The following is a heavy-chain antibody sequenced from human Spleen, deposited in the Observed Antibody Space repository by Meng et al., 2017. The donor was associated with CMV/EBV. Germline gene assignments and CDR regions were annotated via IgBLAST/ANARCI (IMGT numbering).Heavy chain of an antibody. J-gene: IGHJ6*02. CDR2: INPNSGGT. V-gene: IGHV1-2*02. CDR3: ARDLIPIMVRGVINYYYGMDV. CDR1: GYTFTAYH. D-gene: IGHD3-10*01. Sequence: ASVKVSCKASGYTFTAYHMYWVRQAPGQGLEWMGWINPNSGGTNYAQKFQGRVTMTRDTSISTVYMELSSLRSDDTAVYYCARDLIPIMVRGVINYYYGMDVWGQGTTVTVSS.